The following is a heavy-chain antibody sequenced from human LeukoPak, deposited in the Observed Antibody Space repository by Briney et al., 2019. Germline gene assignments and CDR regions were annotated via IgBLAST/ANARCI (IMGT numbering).Heavy chain of an antibody. J-gene: IGHJ3*02. CDR2: INPSGGST. D-gene: IGHD5-12*01. CDR1: GYTFTSYY. CDR3: ARNLVVVHSVDIVATFAFDI. Sequence: ASVKVSCKASGYTFTSYYMHWVRQAPGQGLEWMGIINPSGGSTSYAQKFQGRVTMTRDTSTSTVYMELSSLRSEDTAVYYCARNLVVVHSVDIVATFAFDIWGQGTMVTVSS. V-gene: IGHV1-46*01.